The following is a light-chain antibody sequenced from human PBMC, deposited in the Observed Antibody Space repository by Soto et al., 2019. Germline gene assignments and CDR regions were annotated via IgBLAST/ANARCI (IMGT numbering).Light chain of an antibody. J-gene: IGLJ3*02. Sequence: QSALTQPASVSGSPGQSITISCTGTSSDVGAYNFVSWHQQHPGKAPKLMIYNVYDRPSGISYRFSGSKSGNTASLTISGLQGEDESDYYCSSYTTSSTWVFGGGTKVTVL. CDR3: SSYTTSSTWV. CDR2: NVY. V-gene: IGLV2-14*03. CDR1: SSDVGAYNF.